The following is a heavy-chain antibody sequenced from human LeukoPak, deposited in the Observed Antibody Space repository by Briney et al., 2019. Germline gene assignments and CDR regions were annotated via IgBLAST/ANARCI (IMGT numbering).Heavy chain of an antibody. V-gene: IGHV1-24*01. J-gene: IGHJ4*02. CDR3: ATGRYYDIFTGYYPWDY. CDR2: FDPEDGET. CDR1: GYTLTELS. Sequence: GASVKVSSKVSGYTLTELSMHWVRQAPGKGLEWMGGFDPEDGETIYAQKFQGRVTMTEDTSTDTAYMELSSLRSEDTAVYYCATGRYYDIFTGYYPWDYWGQGTLFTVSS. D-gene: IGHD3-9*01.